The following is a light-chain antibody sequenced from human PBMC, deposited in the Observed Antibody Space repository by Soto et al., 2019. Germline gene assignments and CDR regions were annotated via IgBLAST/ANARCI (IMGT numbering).Light chain of an antibody. CDR3: QQSYSSPPT. V-gene: IGKV1-39*01. CDR2: TAS. J-gene: IGKJ1*01. CDR1: QSISNH. Sequence: DLQMTQSPSSLSASVEDRVIITCRASQSISNHLNWYQQKPGKAPKLLILTASSLQSGVPSRFSGSRSGPDFTLTISSLQPEECATYYCQQSYSSPPTVGQGTKVDIK.